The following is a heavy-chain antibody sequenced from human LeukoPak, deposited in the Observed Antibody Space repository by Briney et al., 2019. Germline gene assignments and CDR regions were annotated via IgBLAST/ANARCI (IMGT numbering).Heavy chain of an antibody. V-gene: IGHV4-59*01. CDR1: GGSISSYY. CDR2: IYYSGST. J-gene: IGHJ3*02. CDR3: ARDMGVGATGAFDI. D-gene: IGHD1-26*01. Sequence: PSETLSLTCTVSGGSISSYYWSWIRQPPGKGLEWIGYIYYSGSTNYNPSLKSRVTISVDTSKNQFSLKLSSVTAADTAVYYCARDMGVGATGAFDIWGQGTMVTVSS.